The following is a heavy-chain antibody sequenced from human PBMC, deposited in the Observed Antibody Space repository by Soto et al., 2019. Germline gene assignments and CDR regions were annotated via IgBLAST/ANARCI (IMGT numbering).Heavy chain of an antibody. J-gene: IGHJ6*02. V-gene: IGHV3-13*01. CDR3: AREMGSSSWKAHNYYYYYGMDV. CDR2: IGTAGDT. CDR1: GFTFSSYD. D-gene: IGHD6-13*01. Sequence: GGSLRLSCAASGFTFSSYDMHWVRQATGKGLEWVSAIGTAGDTYYPGSVKGRFTISRENAKNSLYLQMNSLRAEDTAVYYCAREMGSSSWKAHNYYYYYGMDVWGQGTTVTVSS.